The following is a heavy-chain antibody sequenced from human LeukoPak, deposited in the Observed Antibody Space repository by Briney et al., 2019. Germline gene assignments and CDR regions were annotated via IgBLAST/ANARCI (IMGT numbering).Heavy chain of an antibody. CDR1: GYTFTSYY. Sequence: GASVKVSCKASGYTFTSYYMHWVRQAPGQGLEWMGIINPSGGSTSYAQKFQGRVTMTRDMSTSTVYMELSSLRSEDTAVYYCARGVRRDYDFWSGYLPNFDFWGQGTMVTVSS. D-gene: IGHD3-3*01. J-gene: IGHJ4*02. CDR2: INPSGGST. V-gene: IGHV1-46*01. CDR3: ARGVRRDYDFWSGYLPNFDF.